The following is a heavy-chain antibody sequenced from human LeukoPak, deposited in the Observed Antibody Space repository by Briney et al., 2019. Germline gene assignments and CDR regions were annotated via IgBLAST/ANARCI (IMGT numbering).Heavy chain of an antibody. CDR2: ISGSGGST. CDR3: AKVGEESDAFDI. J-gene: IGHJ3*02. V-gene: IGHV3-23*01. Sequence: GGSLRFSCAASGFTFSSYAMSWVRQAPGKGLEWVSAISGSGGSTYYADSVKGRFTISRDNSKNTLYLQMNSLRAEDTAVYYCAKVGEESDAFDIWGQGTMVTVSS. CDR1: GFTFSSYA. D-gene: IGHD2-21*01.